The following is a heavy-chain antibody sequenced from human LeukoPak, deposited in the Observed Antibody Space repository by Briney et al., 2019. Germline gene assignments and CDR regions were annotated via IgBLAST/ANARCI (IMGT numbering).Heavy chain of an antibody. CDR1: GFTFSSYE. CDR2: ISSSSSTV. D-gene: IGHD2-21*01. J-gene: IGHJ4*02. V-gene: IGHV3-48*01. CDR3: AREDSCGGDCYSTFDY. Sequence: GGSLRLSCAASGFTFSSYEMNWVRQAPGKGLEWVSYISSSSSTVYYADSVKGRFTISRDNAKNSLYLQMNSLRAEDTAVYYCAREDSCGGDCYSTFDYWGQGTLVTVSS.